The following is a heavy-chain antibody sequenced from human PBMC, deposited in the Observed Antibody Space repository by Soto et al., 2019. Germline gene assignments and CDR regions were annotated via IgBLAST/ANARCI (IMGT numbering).Heavy chain of an antibody. CDR1: GFTFSNAW. CDR2: IKSKTDGGTT. J-gene: IGHJ3*02. Sequence: GGSLRLACAASGFTFSNAWMNWVRQAPGKGLEWVGRIKSKTDGGTTDYAAPVKGRFTISRDDSKNTLYLHMNSLKTEDTAVYYCTTDHGLRDAFAIWGQGTMGIVSS. CDR3: TTDHGLRDAFAI. V-gene: IGHV3-15*07.